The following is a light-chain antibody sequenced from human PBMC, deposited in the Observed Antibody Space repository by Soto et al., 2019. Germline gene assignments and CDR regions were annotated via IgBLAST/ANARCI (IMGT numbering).Light chain of an antibody. Sequence: DIVMTQSPLSLPFTPGEPASISCSSSQSLLHSNGYNFWDWYLQKPGQSPQLLIYMGSNLASGVSDVLSGSGSGADFKMKISRVEAEDVGVYSCMQALQTPRTFGQGPKGEIK. CDR1: QSLLHSNGYNF. CDR2: MGS. V-gene: IGKV2-28*01. CDR3: MQALQTPRT. J-gene: IGKJ1*01.